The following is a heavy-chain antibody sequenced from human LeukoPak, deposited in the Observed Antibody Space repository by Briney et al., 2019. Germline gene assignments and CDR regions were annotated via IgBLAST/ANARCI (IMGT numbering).Heavy chain of an antibody. Sequence: GESLKISCKGSGYSFSNHWIGWVRQMPGKGLEWMGIIHPGDSDTSYSPSFQGQVTFSADKSISTAYLQWRSLRASDTAVYYCARHPPAYYYGMDVWGQGTTVTVSS. J-gene: IGHJ6*02. CDR3: ARHPPAYYYGMDV. V-gene: IGHV5-51*01. CDR2: IHPGDSDT. CDR1: GYSFSNHW.